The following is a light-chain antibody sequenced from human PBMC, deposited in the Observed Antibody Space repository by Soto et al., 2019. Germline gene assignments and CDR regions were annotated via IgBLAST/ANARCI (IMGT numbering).Light chain of an antibody. CDR2: DVS. CDR3: ISYTSSSTPGV. V-gene: IGLV2-14*01. CDR1: SSDVGGYNY. J-gene: IGLJ1*01. Sequence: QSVLTQPASVSGSPGQSITISCTGTSSDVGGYNYVSWYQQHPGKAPKLMIYDVSNRPSGVSNRFSGSKSGNTASLTISGLQAEDEADYYCISYTSSSTPGVFGTGTKVTVL.